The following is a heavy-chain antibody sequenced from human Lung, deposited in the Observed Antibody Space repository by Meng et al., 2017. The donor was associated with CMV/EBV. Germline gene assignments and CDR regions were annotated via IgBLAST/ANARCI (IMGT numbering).Heavy chain of an antibody. CDR1: GFSFSTYA. Sequence: GGSLGLXCAASGFSFSTYAMSCVRQAPGKGLEWVSLIYSGSSRPHYGDAVKGRFTISRDNSKNTLFLQMSDLRADDTALYFCARAGGSEQGYAMDVLGRGXTVTVSS. CDR3: ARAGGSEQGYAMDV. CDR2: IYSGSSRP. J-gene: IGHJ6*02. V-gene: IGHV3-23*03. D-gene: IGHD1/OR15-1a*01.